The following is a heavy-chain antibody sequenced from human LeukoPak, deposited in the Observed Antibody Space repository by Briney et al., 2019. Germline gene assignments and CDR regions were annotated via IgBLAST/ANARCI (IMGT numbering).Heavy chain of an antibody. D-gene: IGHD2-15*01. J-gene: IGHJ6*03. CDR1: GYIFTDYA. CDR3: ARGRGTSGSNRDFYYYYMDV. Sequence: GASVKVSCKASGYIFTDYAIHWLRQAAGQRPEWMGWMNGGNGNTKYSQKFQGRITLIRDTSAATAYMELSSLRHDDLAVYYCARGRGTSGSNRDFYYYYMDVWGKGTTVTVSS. V-gene: IGHV1-3*01. CDR2: MNGGNGNT.